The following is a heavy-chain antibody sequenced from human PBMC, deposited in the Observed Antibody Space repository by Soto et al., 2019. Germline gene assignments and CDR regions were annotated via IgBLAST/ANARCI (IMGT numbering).Heavy chain of an antibody. CDR1: GFTFSTFA. J-gene: IGHJ5*02. CDR3: VTDRLPFGRGTFHP. CDR2: MYGNGDGA. V-gene: IGHV3-23*01. Sequence: EMHLLESGGGLVQPGGSLRLSCAASGFTFSTFAMNWVRQAPGRGLEWVAGMYGNGDGASYADSMKGRVTISRDNSKNTLHPQMNALTAEYTAVYYCVTDRLPFGRGTFHPWGQATLITVS. D-gene: IGHD3-10*01.